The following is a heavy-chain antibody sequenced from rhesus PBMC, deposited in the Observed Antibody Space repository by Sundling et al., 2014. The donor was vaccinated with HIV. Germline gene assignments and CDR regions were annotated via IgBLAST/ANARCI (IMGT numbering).Heavy chain of an antibody. CDR1: GVSINSNY. CDR2: ISGSDANT. J-gene: IGHJ4*01. CDR3: ARVPYDQSGNFDY. V-gene: IGHV4-173*01. Sequence: QMHLQESGPGLVKPSETLSLTCAISGVSINSNYWSWFRQPPGKELEWIGRISGSDANTYYNPSLKSRVTISRDTSKNQVSLKVTSVTAADTAVYYCARVPYDQSGNFDYWGQGVLITVSS. D-gene: IGHD3-22*01.